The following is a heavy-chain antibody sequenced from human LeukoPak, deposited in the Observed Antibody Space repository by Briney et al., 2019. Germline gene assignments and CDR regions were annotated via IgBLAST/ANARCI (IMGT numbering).Heavy chain of an antibody. J-gene: IGHJ6*03. CDR1: GGSISSSNW. D-gene: IGHD3-16*01. CDR3: ARETSQKGAHYMDV. Sequence: SETLSLTCAVSGGSISSSNWWSWVRQPPGKGLEWIGEINHSGSTNYNPSLKSRVTISVDTSKNQFSLKLSSVTAADTAVYYCARETSQKGAHYMDVWGKGTTVTISS. CDR2: INHSGST. V-gene: IGHV4-4*02.